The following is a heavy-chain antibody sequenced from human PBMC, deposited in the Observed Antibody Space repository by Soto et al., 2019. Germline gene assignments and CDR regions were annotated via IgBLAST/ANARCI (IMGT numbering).Heavy chain of an antibody. CDR2: IIPIFGTA. CDR3: ATEWELLNRLDP. CDR1: GGTFSSYA. D-gene: IGHD1-26*01. Sequence: SVKVSCKASGGTFSSYAISWVRQAPGQGLEWMGGIIPIFGTANYAQKFQGRVTITADESTSTAYMELSSLRSEDTAVYYCATEWELLNRLDPWGQGPLVPVSS. V-gene: IGHV1-69*13. J-gene: IGHJ5*02.